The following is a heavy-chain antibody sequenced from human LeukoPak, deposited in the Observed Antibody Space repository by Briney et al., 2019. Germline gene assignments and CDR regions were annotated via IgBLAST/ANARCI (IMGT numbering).Heavy chain of an antibody. Sequence: SETLSLTCAVYGGSFSGYYWSWIRQPPGKGLEWIGEINHSGSTNYNPSLKSRVTILVDRSKNQFSLELNSVTAADTAVYYCARRGIAATGPEYFQHWGQGTLVTVSS. CDR3: ARRGIAATGPEYFQH. D-gene: IGHD6-13*01. V-gene: IGHV4-34*01. CDR2: INHSGST. CDR1: GGSFSGYY. J-gene: IGHJ1*01.